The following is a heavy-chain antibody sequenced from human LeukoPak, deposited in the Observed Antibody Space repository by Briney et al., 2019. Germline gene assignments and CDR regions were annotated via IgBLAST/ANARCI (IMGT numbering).Heavy chain of an antibody. CDR2: ISSSGSTI. D-gene: IGHD3-9*01. CDR1: GFTFSDYY. J-gene: IGHJ4*02. CDR3: ARALTTRYDILTGYLDY. Sequence: GGSLRLSCAASGFTFSDYYMSWIRQAPGKGLEWVSYISSSGSTIYYADSVKGRFTISRDNAKNSLCLQMNSLRAEDTAVYYCARALTTRYDILTGYLDYGGQGTLVTVSS. V-gene: IGHV3-11*04.